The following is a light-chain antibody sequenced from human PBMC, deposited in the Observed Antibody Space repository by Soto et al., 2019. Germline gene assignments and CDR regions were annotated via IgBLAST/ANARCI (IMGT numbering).Light chain of an antibody. CDR1: QSVRSN. V-gene: IGKV3-15*01. CDR2: GAS. J-gene: IGKJ1*01. CDR3: QHYYGFSRT. Sequence: EVVMTQSPATLSVSPGERVTLSCRASQSVRSNLAWYQQKPGQSPRLLIYGASTRATGIPARFSGSGAGTEFTLTISSLQPDDFATYYCQHYYGFSRTFGQGTKVDI.